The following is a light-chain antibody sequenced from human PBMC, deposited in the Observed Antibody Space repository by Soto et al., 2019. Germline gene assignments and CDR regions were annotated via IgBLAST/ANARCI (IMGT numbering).Light chain of an antibody. CDR3: QQSYSTPLK. J-gene: IGKJ1*01. CDR1: QTISSW. V-gene: IGKV1-5*03. CDR2: KAS. Sequence: DIQMTQSPSTLSGSVGDRVTITCRASQTISSWLAWYQQKPGKAPKLLIYKASTLKSGVPSRFSGSGSGTEFTLTISSLQPDDFATYYCQQSYSTPLKFGQGTKVDIK.